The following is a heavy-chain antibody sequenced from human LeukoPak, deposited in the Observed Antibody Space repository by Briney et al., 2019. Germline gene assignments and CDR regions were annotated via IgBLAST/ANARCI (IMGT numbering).Heavy chain of an antibody. CDR3: ARAPVRGVTEIDY. D-gene: IGHD3-10*01. CDR1: GGSISSSNW. CDR2: INSDGSST. Sequence: PSETLSLTCAVSGGSISSSNWWSWVRQPPGKGLVWVSRINSDGSSTSYADSVKGRFTISRDNAKNTLYLQMNSLRAEDTAVYYCARAPVRGVTEIDYWGQGTLVTVSS. V-gene: IGHV3-74*01. J-gene: IGHJ4*02.